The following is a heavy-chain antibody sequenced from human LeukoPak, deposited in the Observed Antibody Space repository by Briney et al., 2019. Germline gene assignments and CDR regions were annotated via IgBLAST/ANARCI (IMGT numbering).Heavy chain of an antibody. CDR1: GYSISSGYY. D-gene: IGHD6-13*01. J-gene: IGHJ5*02. Sequence: ASETLSLTCTVSGYSISSGYYWGWIRQPPGKGLEWIGSIYHSGSTYYNPSLKSRVTISVDTSKNQFSLKLSSVTAADTAVYYCARDQYSSSWYSYWFDPWGQGTLVTVSS. CDR3: ARDQYSSSWYSYWFDP. V-gene: IGHV4-38-2*02. CDR2: IYHSGST.